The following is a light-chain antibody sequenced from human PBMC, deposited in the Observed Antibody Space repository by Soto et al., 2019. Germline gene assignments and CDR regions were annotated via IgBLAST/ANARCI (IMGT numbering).Light chain of an antibody. J-gene: IGLJ1*01. CDR1: SSNIGAGYD. CDR3: QSNDNGLSGSDV. Sequence: QSVLTQPPSVSGAPGQRVTISCTGSSSNIGAGYDVNWYQQLPETAPKLLIFGDSNRPSGVPGRFSGSKSGTSASLVITGLQADDEADYYCQSNDNGLSGSDVFGTGTKVTAL. V-gene: IGLV1-40*01. CDR2: GDS.